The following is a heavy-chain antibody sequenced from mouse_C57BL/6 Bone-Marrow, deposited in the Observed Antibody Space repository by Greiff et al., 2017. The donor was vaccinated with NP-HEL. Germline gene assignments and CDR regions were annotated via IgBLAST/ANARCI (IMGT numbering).Heavy chain of an antibody. D-gene: IGHD1-1*01. CDR3: TRKYYYGSSKAMDY. Sequence: VQLQQSGTVLARPGASVKMSCKTSGYTFTSYWMHWVNQRPGQGLEWIGAISPGNSDTSHNQKFKGKAKLTAVTSASTAYMELSSLTNEDSAVYYCTRKYYYGSSKAMDYWGQGTSVTVSS. CDR2: ISPGNSDT. V-gene: IGHV1-5*01. J-gene: IGHJ4*01. CDR1: GYTFTSYW.